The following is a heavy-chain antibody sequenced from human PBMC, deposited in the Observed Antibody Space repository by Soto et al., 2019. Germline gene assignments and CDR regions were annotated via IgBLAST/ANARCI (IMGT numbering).Heavy chain of an antibody. V-gene: IGHV7-4-1*01. Sequence: SVKVSCKSSVYTLTSYAMNLLRQAPGQGLEWMGWINTNTGNPTYAQGFTGRFVFSLDTSVSTAYLQICSLKAEDTAVYYCAREGSRSGYYNGDWFDPWGQGTLVTVSS. CDR2: INTNTGNP. CDR1: VYTLTSYA. CDR3: AREGSRSGYYNGDWFDP. D-gene: IGHD3-22*01. J-gene: IGHJ5*02.